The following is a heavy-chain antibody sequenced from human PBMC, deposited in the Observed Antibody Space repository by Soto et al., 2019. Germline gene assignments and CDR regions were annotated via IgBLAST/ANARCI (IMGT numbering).Heavy chain of an antibody. CDR3: ARVFYYGSGSYYSTHNWFDP. CDR2: IYTSGST. CDR1: GGSISSYY. J-gene: IGHJ5*02. D-gene: IGHD3-10*01. V-gene: IGHV4-4*07. Sequence: QVQLQESGPGLVKPSETLSLTCTVSGGSISSYYWSWIRQPAGKGLEWIGRIYTSGSTNYNPSLKSQVTMSVDTSKNQFSLRLSSVTAADTAVYYCARVFYYGSGSYYSTHNWFDPWGQGTLVTVSS.